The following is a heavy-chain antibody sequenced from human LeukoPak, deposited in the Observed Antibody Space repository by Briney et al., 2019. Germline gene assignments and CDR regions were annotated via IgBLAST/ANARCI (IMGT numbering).Heavy chain of an antibody. V-gene: IGHV3-21*01. CDR3: ARDREECRTTSQGCFDI. Sequence: GGSLRLSCAASGFTFSSYSMNWVRQAPGKGLEWVSSISSSSSYIYYSDSLKGRFTISRDNAKNSLYLQMNSLRAEDTAVYYCARDREECRTTSQGCFDIWGQGTRVTVSS. D-gene: IGHD2-2*01. CDR2: ISSSSSYI. J-gene: IGHJ3*02. CDR1: GFTFSSYS.